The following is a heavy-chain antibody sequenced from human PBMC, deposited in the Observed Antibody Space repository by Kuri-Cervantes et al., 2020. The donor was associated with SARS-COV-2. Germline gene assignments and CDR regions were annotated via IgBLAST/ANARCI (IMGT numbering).Heavy chain of an antibody. CDR2: ISSSGSTI. Sequence: GESLKISCAASGFTFSDYYMSWIRQAPGKGPEWVSYISSSGSTIYYADSVKGRFTISRDNAKNSLYLQMNSLRAEDTAVYYCAREGGDYGDYYYYGMDVWGQGTTVTVSS. V-gene: IGHV3-11*01. CDR1: GFTFSDYY. J-gene: IGHJ6*02. CDR3: AREGGDYGDYYYYGMDV. D-gene: IGHD4-17*01.